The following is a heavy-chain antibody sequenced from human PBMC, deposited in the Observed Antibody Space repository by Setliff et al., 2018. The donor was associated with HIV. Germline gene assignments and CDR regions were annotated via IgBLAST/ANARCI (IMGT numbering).Heavy chain of an antibody. Sequence: GGSLRLSCTASGFTFSSYSMNWVRQAPGRGLEWVSYISGDSNIIDYADSVKGRFTISRDNAKNSLYLQMNNLRVEDTAVYYCARDGTTLLAAMDVWGKGTTVTVSS. D-gene: IGHD1-7*01. CDR3: ARDGTTLLAAMDV. CDR2: ISGDSNII. V-gene: IGHV3-48*01. CDR1: GFTFSSYS. J-gene: IGHJ6*03.